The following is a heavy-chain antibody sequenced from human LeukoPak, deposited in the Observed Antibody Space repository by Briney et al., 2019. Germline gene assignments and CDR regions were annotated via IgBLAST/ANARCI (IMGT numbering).Heavy chain of an antibody. CDR3: ARGGRYFDWLLPSDY. CDR2: IIPIFGTA. V-gene: IGHV1-69*01. D-gene: IGHD3-9*01. Sequence: SVKVSCKASGGTFSSYAISWVRQAPGQELEWMGGIIPIFGTANYAQKFQGRVTITADESTSTAYMELSSLRSEDTAVYYCARGGRYFDWLLPSDYWGQGTLSPSPQ. J-gene: IGHJ4*02. CDR1: GGTFSSYA.